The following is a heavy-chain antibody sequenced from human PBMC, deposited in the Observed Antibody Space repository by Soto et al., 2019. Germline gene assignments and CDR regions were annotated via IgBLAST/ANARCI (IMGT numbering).Heavy chain of an antibody. V-gene: IGHV3-9*01. D-gene: IGHD6-13*01. CDR2: ISWNSGSI. J-gene: IGHJ5*02. CDR1: GFAFDDYA. Sequence: PGGSLRLSCAASGFAFDDYAMHWVRQAPGKGLEWVSGISWNSGSIGYADSVKGRFTISRDNAKNSLYLQMNSLRAEDTALYYCEKGSDSSSWYNWFDPWGQGTLVTVYS. CDR3: EKGSDSSSWYNWFDP.